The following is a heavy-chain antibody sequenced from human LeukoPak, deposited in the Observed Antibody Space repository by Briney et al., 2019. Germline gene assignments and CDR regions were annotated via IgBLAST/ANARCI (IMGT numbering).Heavy chain of an antibody. V-gene: IGHV3-23*01. CDR3: AKDQAADAMVRGVIRYYFDY. D-gene: IGHD3-10*01. CDR2: ISGRGGST. J-gene: IGHJ4*02. Sequence: TGGSLRLSCAASGFSFSSYAMSWVRQAPGKGLEWVSAISGRGGSTYYADSVKGRFTISRDNSKNTLYLQMNSLRAEDTAVYYCAKDQAADAMVRGVIRYYFDYWGQGTLVTVSS. CDR1: GFSFSSYA.